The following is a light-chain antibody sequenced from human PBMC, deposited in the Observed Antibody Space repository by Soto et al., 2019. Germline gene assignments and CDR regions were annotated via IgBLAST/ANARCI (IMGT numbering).Light chain of an antibody. Sequence: IQLTQSPSSLSVSVGETVTITCRASQDMDNSLNWYQHQPGKAPKLLIYAVSFLETGVPSRFSGRGSGTVFSITINSLQADDFAPYYCQQHDGRPTMTFGQGTRLDIK. V-gene: IGKV1-33*01. CDR3: QQHDGRPTMT. J-gene: IGKJ5*01. CDR2: AVS. CDR1: QDMDNS.